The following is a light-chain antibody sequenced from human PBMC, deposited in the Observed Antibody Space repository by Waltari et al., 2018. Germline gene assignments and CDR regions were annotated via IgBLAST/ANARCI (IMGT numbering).Light chain of an antibody. J-gene: IGLJ3*02. CDR3: QTGGHGTWV. Sequence: QSPSASASLGASVKLTCTLSSGHSTNIIAWLQQQPEKGPRYLMNVNSDGSHNKGVGIPDRFSGSSSGAERYLTISSLQSEDEADYYCQTGGHGTWVFGGGTRLTVL. CDR1: SGHSTNI. V-gene: IGLV4-69*01. CDR2: VNSDGSH.